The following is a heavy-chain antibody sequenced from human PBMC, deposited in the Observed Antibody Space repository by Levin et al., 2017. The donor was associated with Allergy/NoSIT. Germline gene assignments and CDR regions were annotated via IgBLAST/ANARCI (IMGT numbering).Heavy chain of an antibody. V-gene: IGHV3-49*04. CDR3: SSYYDFWSGSHSFDY. Sequence: GGSLRLSCTASGFTFGDYAMSWVRQAPGKGLEWVGFIRSKAYGGTTEYAASVKGRFTISRDDSKSIAYLQMNSLKTEDTAVYYCSSYYDFWSGSHSFDYWGQGTLVTVSS. CDR2: IRSKAYGGTT. D-gene: IGHD3-3*01. CDR1: GFTFGDYA. J-gene: IGHJ4*02.